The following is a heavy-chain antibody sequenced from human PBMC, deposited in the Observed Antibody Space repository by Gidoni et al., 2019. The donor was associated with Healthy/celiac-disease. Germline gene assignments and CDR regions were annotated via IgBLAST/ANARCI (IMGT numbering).Heavy chain of an antibody. D-gene: IGHD3-3*01. V-gene: IGHV4-39*01. CDR2: IYYSGST. CDR3: ARLIGFGVVAD. J-gene: IGHJ4*02. CDR1: GGSISSSSYY. Sequence: QLQLQESGPGLVKPSETLSLTCTVSGGSISSSSYYWGWIRQPPGKGLEWIGSIYYSGSTYYNPSLKSRVTISVDTSKNQFSLKLSSVTAADTAVYYCARLIGFGVVADWGQGTLVTVSS.